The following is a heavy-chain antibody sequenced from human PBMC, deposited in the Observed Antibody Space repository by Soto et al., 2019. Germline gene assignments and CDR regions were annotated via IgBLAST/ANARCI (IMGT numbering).Heavy chain of an antibody. D-gene: IGHD3-3*01. V-gene: IGHV4-31*03. CDR3: ARGRVPDFRSGNEENWFDP. CDR1: GGSISSGGYY. CDR2: IYYSGST. J-gene: IGHJ5*02. Sequence: PSETLSLTCTVSGGSISSGGYYWSWIRQHPGKGLEWSGYIYYSGSTYYNPSLKSRVTISVDTSKNQFSLKLSSVTAADTAVYYCARGRVPDFRSGNEENWFDPWGQGTLVTVSS.